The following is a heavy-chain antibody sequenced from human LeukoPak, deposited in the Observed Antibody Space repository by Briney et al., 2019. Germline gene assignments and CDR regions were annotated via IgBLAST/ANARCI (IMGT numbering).Heavy chain of an antibody. CDR3: ARPNWSDGRGAFDI. CDR2: IDYSGST. V-gene: IGHV4-59*01. D-gene: IGHD1-20*01. J-gene: IGHJ3*02. CDR1: GGSINGYY. Sequence: TSETLSLTCTVSGGSINGYYWNWIRQPPGKGLEWIGYIDYSGSTDHNPSLKSRVTISIDMSKNQLSLKVSSVTPADTAVYYCARPNWSDGRGAFDIWGQGTMVTVSS.